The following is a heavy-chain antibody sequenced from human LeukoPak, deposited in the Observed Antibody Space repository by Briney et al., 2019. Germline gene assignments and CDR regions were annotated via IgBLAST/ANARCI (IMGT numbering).Heavy chain of an antibody. D-gene: IGHD6-19*01. V-gene: IGHV4-59*01. J-gene: IGHJ4*02. CDR2: IYYSGST. Sequence: SETLSLTCTVSGGSISSYYWSWIRQPPGKGLEWIGYIYYSGSTNYNPSLKSRVTISVDTSKNQFSLKLSSVTAADTAVYYCASTPAVAGTPFFDYWGQGTLVTVSS. CDR1: GGSISSYY. CDR3: ASTPAVAGTPFFDY.